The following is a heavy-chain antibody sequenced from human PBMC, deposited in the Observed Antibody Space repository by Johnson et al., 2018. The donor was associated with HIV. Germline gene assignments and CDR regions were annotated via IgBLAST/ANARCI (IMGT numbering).Heavy chain of an antibody. V-gene: IGHV3-7*02. CDR3: ARACRDGYTCDVYDI. CDR1: GFTFSSNW. J-gene: IGHJ3*02. CDR2: IKEDGSEK. D-gene: IGHD5-24*01. Sequence: VQLVESGGGLVKPGGSLRLSCAASGFTFSSNWMNWVRQAPGTGLQWVANIKEDGSEKYYVDSVRGRFTISRDNDKNSLYLQMNNLRAEDTAVYYCARACRDGYTCDVYDIWGQGTMVTVSS.